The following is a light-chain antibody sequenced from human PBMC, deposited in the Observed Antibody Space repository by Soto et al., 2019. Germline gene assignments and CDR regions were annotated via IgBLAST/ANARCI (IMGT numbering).Light chain of an antibody. CDR1: QSINKW. CDR2: DAA. V-gene: IGKV1-5*01. CDR3: QQLNSYPSIT. Sequence: IQMTQSPSTLSASVGDRVTITCRASQSINKWVAWFQQKSGRAPKLLIYDAATLQSGVPSRFSGTGSGTDFSLTISSLQPEDFATYYCQQLNSYPSITFGPGTTVDVK. J-gene: IGKJ3*01.